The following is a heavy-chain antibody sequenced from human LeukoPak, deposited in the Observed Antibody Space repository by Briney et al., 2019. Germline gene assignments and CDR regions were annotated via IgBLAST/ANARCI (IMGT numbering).Heavy chain of an antibody. D-gene: IGHD3-22*01. CDR2: IYYSGST. V-gene: IGHV4-39*07. Sequence: SETLSLTCTVSGGSISSYYWGWIRQPPGKGLEWIGSIYYSGSTYYNPSLKSRVTISVDTSKNQFSLKLSSVTAADTAVYYCARDRRYYDSSGYGTWGYWGQGTLVTVSS. CDR3: ARDRRYYDSSGYGTWGY. CDR1: GGSISSYY. J-gene: IGHJ4*02.